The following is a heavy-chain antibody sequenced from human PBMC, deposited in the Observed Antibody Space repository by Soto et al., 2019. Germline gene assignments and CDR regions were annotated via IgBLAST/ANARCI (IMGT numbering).Heavy chain of an antibody. Sequence: QVQLVQSGAEVKKPGASVKVSCKASGYTFTSYYMHWVRQAPGQGLEWMGIINPSGGSTSYAQKFQGRVTMTRDTSTSTVYMGLSSLRSEDTAVYYCAREGPVDSREVVAFDIWGQGTMVTVSS. D-gene: IGHD3-22*01. CDR1: GYTFTSYY. CDR3: AREGPVDSREVVAFDI. CDR2: INPSGGST. V-gene: IGHV1-46*01. J-gene: IGHJ3*02.